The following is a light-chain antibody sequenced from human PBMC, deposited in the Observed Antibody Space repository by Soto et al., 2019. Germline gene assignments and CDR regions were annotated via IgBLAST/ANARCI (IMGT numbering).Light chain of an antibody. V-gene: IGKV1-8*01. J-gene: IGKJ5*01. CDR2: AAS. CDR3: QQYYSHPFT. CDR1: QGVSSY. Sequence: ILMTQSPASLSASTGDRATITCRASQGVSSYLAWYQQKPGKAPKLLIYAASTLHSGVPSRFSGSGSGTVIILILSFLYYEVSATYCYQQYYSHPFTFGQGTRLEIK.